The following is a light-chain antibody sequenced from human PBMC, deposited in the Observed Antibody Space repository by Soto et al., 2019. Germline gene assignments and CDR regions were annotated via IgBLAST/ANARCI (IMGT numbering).Light chain of an antibody. CDR1: NSDVGAYNY. V-gene: IGLV2-14*01. J-gene: IGLJ1*01. CDR2: EVS. CDR3: CSFTSITTYV. Sequence: QSVLTQPASVSGSPGQSTTISCTGTNSDVGAYNYVSWYQQHPGKAPKLMIYEVSDRPSGVSNRFSGSKSGNTASLIISGLQAEDEADYYCCSFTSITTYVFGTGTKVTVL.